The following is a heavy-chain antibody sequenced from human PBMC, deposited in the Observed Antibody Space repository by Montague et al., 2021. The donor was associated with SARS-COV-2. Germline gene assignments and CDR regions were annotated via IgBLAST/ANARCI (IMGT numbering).Heavy chain of an antibody. CDR1: AGSISSSSYY. Sequence: SETLSLTRTVSAGSISSSSYYWGWIRQPPGKGLEWIGSIYYSGSTYYNPSLKSRVTITVDTSKNQFSLKLSSVTAADTAVYYCARQGRISMVRLNWFDPWGQGTLVTVSS. CDR2: IYYSGST. J-gene: IGHJ5*02. V-gene: IGHV4-39*01. CDR3: ARQGRISMVRLNWFDP. D-gene: IGHD3-10*01.